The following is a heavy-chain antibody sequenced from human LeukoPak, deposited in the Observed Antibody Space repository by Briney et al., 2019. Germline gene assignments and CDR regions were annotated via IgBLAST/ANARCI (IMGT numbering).Heavy chain of an antibody. V-gene: IGHV4-39*07. Sequence: SETLSLTYTVSGGSISSSSYYWGWIRQPPGKGLEWIGSIYYSGSTYYNPSLKSRVTISVDTSKNQFSLKLSSVTAADTAVYYCARDWRGYWGQGTLVTVSS. CDR1: GGSISSSSYY. CDR3: ARDWRGY. D-gene: IGHD3-3*01. CDR2: IYYSGST. J-gene: IGHJ4*02.